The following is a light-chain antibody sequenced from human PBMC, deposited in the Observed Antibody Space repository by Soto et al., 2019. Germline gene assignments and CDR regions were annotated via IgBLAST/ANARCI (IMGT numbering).Light chain of an antibody. CDR1: QTVSSSY. Sequence: EIVLTQSPGTLSLSPGERATLSCRASQTVSSSYLAWYQQKPGQAPRLLIYGASSRATGIPDRFSGSGSGTDFPLTISRLAPEDFAVYYCQQSGSSPTWTFGQGTTVEIK. V-gene: IGKV3-20*01. J-gene: IGKJ1*01. CDR3: QQSGSSPTWT. CDR2: GAS.